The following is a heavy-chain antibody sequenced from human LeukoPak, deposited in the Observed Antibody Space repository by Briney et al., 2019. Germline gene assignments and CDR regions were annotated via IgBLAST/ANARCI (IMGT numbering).Heavy chain of an antibody. CDR3: ASLQDSSGYPYYFDY. Sequence: SETLSLTCTVSGGSISSSSYYWGWIRQPPGKGLEWIGSIYYSGSTYYNPSLKSRVTISVDTSKNQFSLKLSSVTAADTAVYYCASLQDSSGYPYYFDYWGQGTLVTVSP. CDR1: GGSISSSSYY. V-gene: IGHV4-39*01. D-gene: IGHD3-22*01. J-gene: IGHJ4*02. CDR2: IYYSGST.